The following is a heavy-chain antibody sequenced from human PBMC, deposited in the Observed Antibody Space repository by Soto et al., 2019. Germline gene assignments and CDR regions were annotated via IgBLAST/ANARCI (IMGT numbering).Heavy chain of an antibody. V-gene: IGHV1-69*05. CDR1: GGTFSSYA. Sequence: GASVKVSCKASGGTFSSYAISWVRQAPGQGLEWMGGIIPIFGTANYAQKFQGRVTMTRDTSTSTDYMELSSLRSEDTAVYYCSIDVDHIVVVTAILGYYYYGMDVWGQGTTVTVSS. D-gene: IGHD2-21*02. CDR3: SIDVDHIVVVTAILGYYYYGMDV. CDR2: IIPIFGTA. J-gene: IGHJ6*02.